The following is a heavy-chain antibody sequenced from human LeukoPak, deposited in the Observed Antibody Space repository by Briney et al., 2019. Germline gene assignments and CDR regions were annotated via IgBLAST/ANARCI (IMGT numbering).Heavy chain of an antibody. Sequence: ASVKVSCKASGYTFTSYDINWVRQATGQGLEWMGWMNPNSGNTGYAQKFQGRVTMTRDTSISTAYMELSSLRSEDTAVCYCASPSAHIYDSSGYYNAWGQGTLVTVSS. CDR1: GYTFTSYD. CDR2: MNPNSGNT. V-gene: IGHV1-8*01. J-gene: IGHJ5*02. D-gene: IGHD3-22*01. CDR3: ASPSAHIYDSSGYYNA.